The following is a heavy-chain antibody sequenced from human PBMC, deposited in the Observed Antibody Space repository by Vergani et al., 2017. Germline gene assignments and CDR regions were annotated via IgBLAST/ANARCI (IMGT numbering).Heavy chain of an antibody. CDR2: IHYSENT. D-gene: IGHD6-19*01. CDR3: ASDTHSGQRADR. Sequence: QVQLQESGPGLVKSSETLSLTCSVSFDSIRNLYCNWIHQPPGKGLEWIGSIHYSENTNYNPSLKTRVTISVDTSKNQFSLTLTSVTAADTAVYYCASDTHSGQRADRWGQGILVTVTS. J-gene: IGHJ5*02. CDR1: FDSIRNLY. V-gene: IGHV4-59*11.